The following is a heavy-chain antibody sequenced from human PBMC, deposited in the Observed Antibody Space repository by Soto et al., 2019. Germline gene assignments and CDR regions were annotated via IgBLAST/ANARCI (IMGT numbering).Heavy chain of an antibody. CDR1: GFTFSSYW. J-gene: IGHJ6*02. CDR3: ARVLGDSSGWYKGLYYYYGMDV. V-gene: IGHV3-7*01. Sequence: GGSLRLSCAASGFTFSSYWMSWVRQAPGKGLEWVANIKQDGSEKYYVDSVKGRFTISRDNAKNSLYLQMNSLRAEDTAVYYCARVLGDSSGWYKGLYYYYGMDVWGQGTTVTVSS. CDR2: IKQDGSEK. D-gene: IGHD6-19*01.